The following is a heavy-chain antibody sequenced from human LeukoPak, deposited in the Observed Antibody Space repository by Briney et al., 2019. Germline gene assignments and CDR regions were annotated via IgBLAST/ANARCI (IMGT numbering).Heavy chain of an antibody. CDR3: ARADSSGWYGVDY. J-gene: IGHJ4*02. CDR2: IYYSGST. Sequence: SETLSLTCTVSGGSISNYYWSWIRQPPGKGLEWIGYIYYSGSTNYNPSLKSRVTISVDTSKNQFSLKLSSVTAADTAVYYCARADSSGWYGVDYWGQGTLVTVSS. CDR1: GGSISNYY. V-gene: IGHV4-59*12. D-gene: IGHD6-19*01.